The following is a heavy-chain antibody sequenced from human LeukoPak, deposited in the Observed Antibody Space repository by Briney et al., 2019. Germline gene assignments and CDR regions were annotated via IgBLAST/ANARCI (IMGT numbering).Heavy chain of an antibody. J-gene: IGHJ6*03. CDR3: ARRLIYYYYYYMDV. Sequence: SETLSLTCAVYGGSFSGYYWSWIRRPPGKGLEWIGEINHSGSTNYNPSLKSRVTISVDTSKNQFSLKLSSVTAADTAVYYCARRLIYYYYYYMDVWGKGTTVTVSS. CDR1: GGSFSGYY. V-gene: IGHV4-34*01. CDR2: INHSGST.